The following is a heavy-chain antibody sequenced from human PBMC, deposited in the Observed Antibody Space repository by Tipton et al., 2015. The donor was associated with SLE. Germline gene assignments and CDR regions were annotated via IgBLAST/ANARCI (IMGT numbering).Heavy chain of an antibody. V-gene: IGHV6-1*01. D-gene: IGHD1-14*01. CDR2: TYYRSKWYT. Sequence: GLVKPSQTLSLTCAISGDSVTSNSAAAWNWIRQSPSRVLEWLGRTYYRSKWYTDYAESLKSRITIRPDTSKNQVSLQLESVTPVDTAVYYWARELEVFDKSEMLFDHCGQGTLVTVSS. J-gene: IGHJ4*02. CDR3: ARELEVFDKSEMLFDH. CDR1: GDSVTSNSAAA.